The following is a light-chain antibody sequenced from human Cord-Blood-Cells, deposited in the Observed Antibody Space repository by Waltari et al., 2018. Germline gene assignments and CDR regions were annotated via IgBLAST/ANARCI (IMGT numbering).Light chain of an antibody. V-gene: IGKV1-33*01. J-gene: IGKJ4*01. CDR1: QDISNY. CDR3: QQYDNLALT. Sequence: DIQMTQSQSSLSASVGDSVTITCQASQDISNYLNWYQQKTRKAPKLLIYDASNLETGVPSRFSRGGSGTDFTFTISSLQPEDIATYYWQQYDNLALTFGGGTKVEIK. CDR2: DAS.